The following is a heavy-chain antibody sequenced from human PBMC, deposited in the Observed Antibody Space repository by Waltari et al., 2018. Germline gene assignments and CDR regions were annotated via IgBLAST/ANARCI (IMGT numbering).Heavy chain of an antibody. V-gene: IGHV4-61*02. D-gene: IGHD6-6*01. J-gene: IGHJ5*02. CDR1: GGSISSGSYY. CDR3: ARGILPEYSSSGGVWFDP. CDR2: IYTSGST. Sequence: QVQLQESGPGLVKPSQTLSLTCTVSGGSISSGSYYWSWIRQPAGKGLEWIGRIYTSGSTNYNPALKGVGTISVDTSKNQFSRKLSSVTAADTAGYYCARGILPEYSSSGGVWFDPWGQGTLVTVSS.